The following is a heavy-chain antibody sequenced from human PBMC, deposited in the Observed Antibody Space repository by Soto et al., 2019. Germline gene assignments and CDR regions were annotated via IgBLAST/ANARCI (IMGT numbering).Heavy chain of an antibody. V-gene: IGHV3-7*05. CDR3: ARPIRGSPEDV. CDR2: IKTDGSEK. D-gene: IGHD1-20*01. J-gene: IGHJ6*02. CDR1: GFTFSAYW. Sequence: EVQLVESGGGLVQPGGSLKLSCEASGFTFSAYWMGWVRQAPGTGLQWVATIKTDGSEKYYVDSVTGRFTISRDHDKNSLYLQLNTLRAEDTGVYYCARPIRGSPEDVWGQGTTVTVSS.